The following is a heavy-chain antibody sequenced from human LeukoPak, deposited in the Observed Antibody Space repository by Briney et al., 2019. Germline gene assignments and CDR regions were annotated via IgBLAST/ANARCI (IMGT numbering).Heavy chain of an antibody. CDR1: GGSISSYY. CDR3: ARVIGSYCSSTSCPVLSYYYYYGMDV. J-gene: IGHJ6*02. V-gene: IGHV4-59*01. Sequence: PSGTLSLTCTVSGGSISSYYWSWIRQPPGKGLEWIGHIYYSGSTNYNPSLKSRVTISVDTSKNQFSLKLSSVTAADTAVYYCARVIGSYCSSTSCPVLSYYYYYGMDVWGQGTTVTVSS. CDR2: IYYSGST. D-gene: IGHD2-2*01.